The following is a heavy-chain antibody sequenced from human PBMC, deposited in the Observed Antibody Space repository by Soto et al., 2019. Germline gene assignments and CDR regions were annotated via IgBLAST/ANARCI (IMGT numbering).Heavy chain of an antibody. D-gene: IGHD6-13*01. Sequence: GGSLRLSCAASGFTFSSYAMSWVRQAPGKGLEWVSAISGSGGSTYYADSVKGRFTISRDNSKNTLYLQMNSLRAEDTAVYYCAKDPGHSSSWYPSYYYYYGMDVWGQGTTVTVSS. J-gene: IGHJ6*02. CDR2: ISGSGGST. CDR3: AKDPGHSSSWYPSYYYYYGMDV. V-gene: IGHV3-23*01. CDR1: GFTFSSYA.